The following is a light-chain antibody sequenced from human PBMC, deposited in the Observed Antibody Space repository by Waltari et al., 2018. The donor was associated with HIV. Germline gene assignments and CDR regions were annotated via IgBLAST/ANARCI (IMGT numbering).Light chain of an antibody. J-gene: IGLJ3*02. V-gene: IGLV2-23*02. CDR1: SSDVGSYNL. CDR2: EVT. Sequence: QSALTQPASVSGSPGQSTTISCTGTSSDVGSYNLLSWYQQHPGKAPKLMIYEVTKRPSGVSNRFSGSKSGNTASLTISGLQAEDEADYYCNSYATGSAWVFGGGTKLTVL. CDR3: NSYATGSAWV.